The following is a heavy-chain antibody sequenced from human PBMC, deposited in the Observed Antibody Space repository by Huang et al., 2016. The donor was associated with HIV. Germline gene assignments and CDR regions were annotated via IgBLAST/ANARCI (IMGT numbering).Heavy chain of an antibody. Sequence: QVQLVQSGAEVKKPGSSVKVSCKASGGTFSSYAISWVRQAPGQGLEWRGGSIPIVGTGNYEQKFQGRGTITAGESTSTAYMELSSLRSEDTAVYYCARARGYYDSSVSYYFDYWGQGTLVTVSS. CDR2: SIPIVGTG. J-gene: IGHJ4*02. D-gene: IGHD3-22*01. CDR3: ARARGYYDSSVSYYFDY. V-gene: IGHV1-69*13. CDR1: GGTFSSYA.